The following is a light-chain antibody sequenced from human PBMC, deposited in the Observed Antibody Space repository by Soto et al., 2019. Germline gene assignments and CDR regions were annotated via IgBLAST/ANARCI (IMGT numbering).Light chain of an antibody. CDR3: QLWVSSSHHFYA. CDR1: NIGSKS. J-gene: IGLJ1*01. CDR2: NDR. V-gene: IGLV3-21*02. Sequence: YELTQPPSVSVAPGQTARITCGGDNIGSKSVHWYQQKPGQAPVLVVYNDRDRPSGIPERFSGSNSGNTATLTISRVEAGDEADYYCQLWVSSSHHFYAFGTRTKVTVL.